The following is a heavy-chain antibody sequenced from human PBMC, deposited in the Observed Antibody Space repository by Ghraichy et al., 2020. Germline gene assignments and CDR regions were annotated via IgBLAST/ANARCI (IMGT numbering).Heavy chain of an antibody. CDR1: GGSISSYY. V-gene: IGHV4-59*01. Sequence: SQTLSLTCTVSGGSISSYYWSWIRQPPGKGLEWIGYIYYSGSINYNPSLKSRVTISVDTSKNQFSLKLSSVTAADTAVYYCARGYCSGGSCYSGTNYYYYYGMDVWGQGTTVTVSS. J-gene: IGHJ6*02. CDR2: IYYSGSI. D-gene: IGHD2-15*01. CDR3: ARGYCSGGSCYSGTNYYYYYGMDV.